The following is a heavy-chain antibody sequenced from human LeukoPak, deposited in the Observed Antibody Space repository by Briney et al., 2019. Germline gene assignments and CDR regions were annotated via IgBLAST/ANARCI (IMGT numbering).Heavy chain of an antibody. CDR1: GYSFTNYW. CDR2: IYPGDSDT. J-gene: IGHJ6*03. D-gene: IGHD3-3*01. Sequence: GESLKISCKGSGYSFTNYWIGWVRQMPGKGLEWMGVIYPGDSDTRYSPSFQGQVTISADKSISTAYLQWSSLKASDTAMYYCARLYYDFWSGPSGGGDYYYMDVWGKGTTVTVSS. V-gene: IGHV5-51*01. CDR3: ARLYYDFWSGPSGGGDYYYMDV.